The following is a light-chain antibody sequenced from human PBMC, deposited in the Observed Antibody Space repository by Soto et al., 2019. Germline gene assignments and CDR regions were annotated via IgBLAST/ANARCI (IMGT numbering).Light chain of an antibody. CDR3: SSYAGSNNVI. J-gene: IGLJ2*01. CDR1: SSDVGSYNY. V-gene: IGLV2-8*01. CDR2: EVS. Sequence: QSVLTQPPSASGSPGQSVTISCTGASSDVGSYNYVSWYQQHPGKAPKLLIYEVSKRPSGVPDRFSGSKSGNTASLTVSGRQAEDEADYYCSSYAGSNNVIFGGGTKLTVL.